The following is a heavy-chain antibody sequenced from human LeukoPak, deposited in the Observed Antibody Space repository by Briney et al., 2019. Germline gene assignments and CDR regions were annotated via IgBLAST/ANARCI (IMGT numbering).Heavy chain of an antibody. CDR1: GFTFSSYG. Sequence: GGSLRLSCAASGFTFSSYGMHWVRQAPGKGLEWVAVISYDGSNKYYADSVKGRFTISRDNSKNTLYLQMNSLRAEDTAVYYCARDAGSYYYDSSGYSAFDIWGQGTMVTVSS. CDR2: ISYDGSNK. V-gene: IGHV3-30*19. J-gene: IGHJ3*02. CDR3: ARDAGSYYYDSSGYSAFDI. D-gene: IGHD3-22*01.